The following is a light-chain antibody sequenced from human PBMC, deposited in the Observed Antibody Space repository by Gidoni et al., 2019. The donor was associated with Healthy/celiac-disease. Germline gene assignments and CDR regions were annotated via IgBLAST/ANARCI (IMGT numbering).Light chain of an antibody. V-gene: IGKV3-20*01. CDR1: QSVSSSY. J-gene: IGKJ1*01. CDR3: QQYGSLWT. CDR2: GAT. Sequence: ETVLTPSPGTLSLSPGERATLSCMASQSVSSSYLAWYQQKPGEAPRLLIYGATRRATGIPDRFSGSGSGTDFTLTSSRLEPEDVAVYYCQQYGSLWTFGQGTKVEIK.